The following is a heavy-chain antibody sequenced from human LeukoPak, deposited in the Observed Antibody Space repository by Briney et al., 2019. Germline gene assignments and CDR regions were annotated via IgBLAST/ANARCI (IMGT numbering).Heavy chain of an antibody. CDR3: TVQAADSQGAEYFQN. J-gene: IGHJ1*01. D-gene: IGHD6-13*01. CDR1: GYSFTHYW. Sequence: ESLKISRKGSGYSFTHYWIGWVRQMPGKGPEWIGIVYPGYSYTRYRPSFQGQFTISPDKSISTAYLQWSSTEGSYTAMYYCTVQAADSQGAEYFQNWGQGTLVTVSS. V-gene: IGHV5-51*01. CDR2: VYPGYSYT.